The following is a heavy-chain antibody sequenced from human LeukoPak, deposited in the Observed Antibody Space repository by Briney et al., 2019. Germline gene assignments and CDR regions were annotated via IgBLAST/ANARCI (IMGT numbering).Heavy chain of an antibody. V-gene: IGHV3-7*01. CDR3: ARDRRFGVPDY. CDR2: IKQDGSEK. D-gene: IGHD2-8*01. CDR1: GFTFSSYW. Sequence: PGGSLRLSCAASGFTFSSYWMGWVRQSPGKGLEWVANIKQDGSEKYYVDSVKGRFTISRDNAKNSLYLQMNSLRAEDTAVYYCARDRRFGVPDYWGQGTLVTVSS. J-gene: IGHJ4*02.